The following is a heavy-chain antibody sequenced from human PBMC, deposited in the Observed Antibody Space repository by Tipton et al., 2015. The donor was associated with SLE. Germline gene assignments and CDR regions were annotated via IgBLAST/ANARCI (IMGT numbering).Heavy chain of an antibody. CDR2: ISGSGGST. Sequence: SLRLSCAASGFTFSSYAMSWVRQAPGKGLEWVSAISGSGGSTYYADSVKGRFTISRDNAKNSLYLQMNSLRAEDTAVYYCAREELEWLSRGENWFDPWGQGTLVTVSS. CDR3: AREELEWLSRGENWFDP. D-gene: IGHD3-3*01. CDR1: GFTFSSYA. V-gene: IGHV3-23*01. J-gene: IGHJ5*02.